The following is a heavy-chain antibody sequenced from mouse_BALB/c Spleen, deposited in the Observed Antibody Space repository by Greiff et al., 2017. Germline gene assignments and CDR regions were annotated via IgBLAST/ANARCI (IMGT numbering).Heavy chain of an antibody. CDR2: IWAGGST. D-gene: IGHD1-1*01. Sequence: VQLQQSGPGLVAPSQSLSITCTVSGFSLTSYGVHWVRKPPGKGLELLGVIWAGGSTNYNSALMSRLSISKDNSKSQVFLKMNSLQTDDTAMYYCARGGYYYGSSYWYFDVWGAGTTVTVSS. V-gene: IGHV2-9*02. CDR1: GFSLTSYG. CDR3: ARGGYYYGSSYWYFDV. J-gene: IGHJ1*01.